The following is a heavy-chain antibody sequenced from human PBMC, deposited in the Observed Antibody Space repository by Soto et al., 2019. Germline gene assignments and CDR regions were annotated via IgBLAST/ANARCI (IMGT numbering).Heavy chain of an antibody. CDR2: VYGHSGDT. CDR1: GYSFNGYS. CDR3: ERGRRGTGDSGGLIDN. V-gene: IGHV1-2*02. J-gene: IGHJ4*02. D-gene: IGHD4-17*01. Sequence: QVQLVQSGAEVKEPGASVKVSCKTPGYSFNGYSLHWLRQAPGQGLEWMGWVYGHSGDTRYSQRLQGRVTMASDTSTSAAYMELSWLRSDDSAVFYCERGRRGTGDSGGLIDNWGQGTLVNVS.